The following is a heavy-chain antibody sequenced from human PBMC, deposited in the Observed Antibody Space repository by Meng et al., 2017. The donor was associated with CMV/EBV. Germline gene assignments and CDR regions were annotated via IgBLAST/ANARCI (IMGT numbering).Heavy chain of an antibody. CDR3: ARDLLGYCSSTSCPPY. CDR2: IIPILGIA. V-gene: IGHV1-69*10. CDR1: GGTFSSYA. Sequence: SVKVSCKASGGTFSSYAISWVRQAPGQGLEWMGGIIPILGIANYAQKFQGRVTITADKSTSTAYMELSSLRSEDTAVYYCARDLLGYCSSTSCPPYWGQGTLVTVSS. J-gene: IGHJ4*02. D-gene: IGHD2-2*01.